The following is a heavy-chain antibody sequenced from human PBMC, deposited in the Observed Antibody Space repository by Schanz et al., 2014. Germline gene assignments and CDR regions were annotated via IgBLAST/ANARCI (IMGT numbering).Heavy chain of an antibody. CDR1: GYTFTHYP. Sequence: QVQLVQSGAEVKKPGASVKVSCKTSGYTFTHYPINWVRQAPGQGLEWMGSIIPILGIANYAQKFQGRVTITADKSTFTAYMDVSSLRSEDTAVYYCASSGAGYSSSWDFDYWGQGTLVTVSS. D-gene: IGHD6-13*01. CDR3: ASSGAGYSSSWDFDY. V-gene: IGHV1-69*04. J-gene: IGHJ4*02. CDR2: IIPILGIA.